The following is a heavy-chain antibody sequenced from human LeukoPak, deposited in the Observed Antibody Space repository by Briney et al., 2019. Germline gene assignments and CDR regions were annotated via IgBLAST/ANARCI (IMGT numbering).Heavy chain of an antibody. CDR3: ARDYYYDSSGSFDY. CDR2: INPNSGGT. Sequence: ASVKVSXKASGYTFTGYYMHWLRQAHGQGLEWMGWINPNSGGTNYAQKFQGRVTMTRDTSISTAYMELSRLRSDDTAVYYCARDYYYDSSGSFDYWGQGTLVTVSS. CDR1: GYTFTGYY. D-gene: IGHD3-22*01. J-gene: IGHJ4*02. V-gene: IGHV1-2*02.